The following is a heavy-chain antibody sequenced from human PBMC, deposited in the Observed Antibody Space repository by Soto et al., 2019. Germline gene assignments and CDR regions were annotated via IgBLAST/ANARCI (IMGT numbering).Heavy chain of an antibody. CDR3: ASNDIVVVPAAINSYGMDV. CDR1: GYSFTSYW. D-gene: IGHD2-2*01. J-gene: IGHJ6*02. V-gene: IGHV5-10-1*01. CDR2: IDPSDSYT. Sequence: GGSLEISCKGSGYSFTSYWISWVRQMPGKGLEWIGRIDPSDSYTNYSPSFQGHVTISADKSISTAYLQWSSLKASDTAMYYCASNDIVVVPAAINSYGMDVWGQGTTVTVSS.